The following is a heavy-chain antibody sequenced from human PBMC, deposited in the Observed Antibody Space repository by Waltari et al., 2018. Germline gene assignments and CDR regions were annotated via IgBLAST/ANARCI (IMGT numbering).Heavy chain of an antibody. Sequence: EVQLVESGGDLVQPGGSLRLSCVASGFTFSNYWMSWVRQAPGKGLQWVADIKGYGSKKYYVDSVKGRFTISRDNAEKSVYLQMSSLRAEDTAIYYCARDNSITGTTWGFDLWGQGTLVTISS. CDR3: ARDNSITGTTWGFDL. J-gene: IGHJ5*02. D-gene: IGHD1-20*01. CDR2: IKGYGSKK. V-gene: IGHV3-7*03. CDR1: GFTFSNYW.